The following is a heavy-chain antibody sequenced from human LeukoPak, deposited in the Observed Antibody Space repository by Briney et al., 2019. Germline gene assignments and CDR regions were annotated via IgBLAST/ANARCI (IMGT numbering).Heavy chain of an antibody. CDR2: IYRGGST. CDR1: GFTVGSNY. V-gene: IGHV3-66*04. J-gene: IGHJ4*02. Sequence: PGGSLRLSCAASGFTVGSNYMSWVRQAPGKGLEWVSIIYRGGSTNYADSVKGRFTISRDTSKNTLYLQMNSLGAEDTAVYYCARLSANSSAYFFDYWGQGTLVTVPS. CDR3: ARLSANSSAYFFDY. D-gene: IGHD3-22*01.